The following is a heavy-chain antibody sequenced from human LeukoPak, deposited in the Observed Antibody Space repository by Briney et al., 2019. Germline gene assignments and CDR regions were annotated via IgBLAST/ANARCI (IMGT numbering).Heavy chain of an antibody. CDR2: ISGSGIGT. D-gene: IGHD7-27*01. J-gene: IGHJ4*02. CDR3: AKALDNRGYGRYYFDY. Sequence: GGSLRLSCAASGFTFNTYAMTWVRQAPGKGLEFVSGISGSGIGTYYADSVKGRFTISRDNSKNMLFLQMNSLRAEDTAVYYCAKALDNRGYGRYYFDYWGQGTVVTVSS. CDR1: GFTFNTYA. V-gene: IGHV3-23*01.